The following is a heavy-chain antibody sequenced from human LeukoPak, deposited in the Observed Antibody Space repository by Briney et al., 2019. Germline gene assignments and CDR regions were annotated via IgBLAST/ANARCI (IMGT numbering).Heavy chain of an antibody. CDR3: TTDSSSSSYY. D-gene: IGHD6-6*01. J-gene: IGHJ4*02. Sequence: PGGSLRLSCAASGFTFSTYGIHWVRQAPGKGLEWVAVISYDGSNKYYADSVKGRFTISRDNSKNTLYLQMNSLKTEDTAVYYCTTDSSSSSYYWGQGTLVTVSS. V-gene: IGHV3-30*03. CDR2: ISYDGSNK. CDR1: GFTFSTYG.